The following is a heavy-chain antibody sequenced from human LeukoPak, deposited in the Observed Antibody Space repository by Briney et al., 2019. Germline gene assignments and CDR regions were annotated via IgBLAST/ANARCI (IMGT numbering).Heavy chain of an antibody. V-gene: IGHV1-2*02. CDR1: GYTFTSYH. CDR2: INPNSGDA. CDR3: ASKGAGYCRATRCQGAFDI. D-gene: IGHD2-15*01. Sequence: GASVKVSCKASGYTFTSYHMHWVRQAPGQGLEWMGWINPNSGDANYAQNFQGRVTMTWDTSISTAYMELSSLTSDDTAVYYCASKGAGYCRATRCQGAFDIWGQGTMVTISS. J-gene: IGHJ3*02.